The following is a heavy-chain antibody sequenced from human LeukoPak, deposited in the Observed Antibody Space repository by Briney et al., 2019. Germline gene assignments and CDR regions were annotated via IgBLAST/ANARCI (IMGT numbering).Heavy chain of an antibody. CDR2: ISFDGRHK. V-gene: IGHV3-30*01. Sequence: GGSLRLSCAASGFTFSSYAMHWVRQAPGKGLQWVAVISFDGRHKYYADSVEGRFTVSRDASRSTVDLQMNNLRGEDTALYYCARDQGDAGTPIKTDGHYMDVWGKGTTVIVSS. D-gene: IGHD1-1*01. J-gene: IGHJ6*03. CDR3: ARDQGDAGTPIKTDGHYMDV. CDR1: GFTFSSYA.